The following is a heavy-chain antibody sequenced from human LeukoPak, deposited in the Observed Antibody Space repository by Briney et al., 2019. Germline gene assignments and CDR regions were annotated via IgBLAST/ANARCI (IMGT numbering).Heavy chain of an antibody. CDR2: INPDSGGT. D-gene: IGHD3-3*01. V-gene: IGHV1-2*02. CDR3: ARFWSGYLPDY. CDR1: AYTFTGYY. Sequence: VASVKVSCKASAYTFTGYYMHWVRQAPGQGLEWMGWINPDSGGTNYAQKFQGRVTMTRDTSISTAYMELRSLRSDDTAVYYCARFWSGYLPDYWGQGTLVTVSS. J-gene: IGHJ4*02.